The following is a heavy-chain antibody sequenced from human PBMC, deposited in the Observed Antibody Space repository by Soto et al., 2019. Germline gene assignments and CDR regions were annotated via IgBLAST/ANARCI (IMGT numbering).Heavy chain of an antibody. CDR3: ARDRDSSYFPPPYYFDS. CDR2: ISYGLSNT. Sequence: AASPIVSGAASAFTFRSYTMYWVRQAPGKGLEWVATISYGLSNTNYADSVRGRFTISRDNSKSTLFLQMDSLRPEDTAVYSCARDRDSSYFPPPYYFDSWGQGTLVTVSS. V-gene: IGHV3-30*04. J-gene: IGHJ4*02. CDR1: AFTFRSYT. D-gene: IGHD4-4*01.